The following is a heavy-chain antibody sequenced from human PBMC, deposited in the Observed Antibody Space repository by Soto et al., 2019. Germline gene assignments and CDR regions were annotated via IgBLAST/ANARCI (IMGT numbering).Heavy chain of an antibody. Sequence: SSETLCLTCTVSCGSISSNSYYWAWNRQAPGKGLEWIGSVYYNGFTYYNPSLKSRVTVSVDTSKNQFSLKLTSVTVADTAAYSCARGHWHAFDIWGQGTMVTVSS. CDR1: CGSISSNSYY. CDR3: ARGHWHAFDI. J-gene: IGHJ3*02. V-gene: IGHV4-39*01. CDR2: VYYNGFT.